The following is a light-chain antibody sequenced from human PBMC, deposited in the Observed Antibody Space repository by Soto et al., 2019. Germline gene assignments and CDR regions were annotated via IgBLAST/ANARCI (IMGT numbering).Light chain of an antibody. V-gene: IGKV3-20*01. J-gene: IGKJ2*01. CDR3: QQHGREPLMYT. CDR2: GAS. Sequence: EIVLTQSPGTLSLSPGERATLSCRASQSVNSNFLAWYQQKPGQAPRLLIYGASTRAGGVPDRVSGSGSGTDFTLTITRLEPEDFALYYCQQHGREPLMYTLGRGTKLGV. CDR1: QSVNSNF.